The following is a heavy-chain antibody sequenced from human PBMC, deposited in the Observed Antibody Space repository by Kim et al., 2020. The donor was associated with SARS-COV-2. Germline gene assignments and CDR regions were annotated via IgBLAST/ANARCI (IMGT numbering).Heavy chain of an antibody. Sequence: GGSLRLSCFASGFTFSDLAMTWVRQAPGKGLEWVSIITYNGGRTYYADSVKGRFTVSRDNSMNTLYLQMNSLRADDMATYYCAKGGFSDYAYQGALFDPWGQGTLVTVSS. D-gene: IGHD5-12*01. CDR2: ITYNGGRT. CDR1: GFTFSDLA. V-gene: IGHV3-23*01. J-gene: IGHJ5*02. CDR3: AKGGFSDYAYQGALFDP.